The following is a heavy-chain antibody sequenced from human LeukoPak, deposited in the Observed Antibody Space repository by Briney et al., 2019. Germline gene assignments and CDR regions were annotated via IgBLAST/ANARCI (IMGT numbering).Heavy chain of an antibody. D-gene: IGHD1-26*01. CDR2: MSGGGLST. Sequence: PGGSLRLSCGAPDSNIGTYAVTWVRQVQGKCLEWVSGMSGGGLSTYYARSVKGRFTISRDTSKNTLYLQMNSLRAEDTAVYYCAKELRRWELLPPDYWGQGTLVTVSS. J-gene: IGHJ4*02. V-gene: IGHV3-23*01. CDR3: AKELRRWELLPPDY. CDR1: DSNIGTYA.